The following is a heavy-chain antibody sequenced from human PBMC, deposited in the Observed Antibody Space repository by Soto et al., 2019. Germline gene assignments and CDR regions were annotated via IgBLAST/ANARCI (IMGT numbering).Heavy chain of an antibody. CDR2: VFYSGAT. J-gene: IGHJ4*02. CDR1: GGPIKTGGYY. V-gene: IGHV4-30-4*01. Sequence: SETLSLTCNVSGGPIKTGGYYWNWIRQPPGKGLEWIGYVFYSGATNYSPSLKSRAAISMDTSKNQFSLSLTSVTAADTAVYYCARAGFSYGQLLFWGQGIRVTVSS. CDR3: ARAGFSYGQLLF. D-gene: IGHD3-10*01.